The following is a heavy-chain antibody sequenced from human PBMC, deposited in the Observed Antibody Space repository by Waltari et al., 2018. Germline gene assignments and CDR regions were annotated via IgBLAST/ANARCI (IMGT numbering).Heavy chain of an antibody. J-gene: IGHJ5*02. CDR3: ARLRFLEWLVDP. CDR1: GGSISSYY. Sequence: QVQLQESGPGLVKPSETLSLTCTVSGGSISSYYWSWIRQPPRNGLEWIGYIYYSGSTNYNPSLKSRVTISVDTSKNQFSLKLSSVTAADTAVYYCARLRFLEWLVDPWGQGTLVTVSS. CDR2: IYYSGST. V-gene: IGHV4-59*01. D-gene: IGHD3-3*01.